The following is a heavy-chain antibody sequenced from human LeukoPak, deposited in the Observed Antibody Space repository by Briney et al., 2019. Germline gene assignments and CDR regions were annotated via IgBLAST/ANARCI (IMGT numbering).Heavy chain of an antibody. J-gene: IGHJ4*02. CDR3: AKCLSRFPCRDLDS. Sequence: GGSLRLSCAASGFTFSSYAMSWVRQAPGKGLEWVSAISGSGGSTYYADSVKGRFTTSRDNSKNTLYLQMNSLRDEDTAVYYCAKCLSRFPCRDLDSWGQGTQVTVSS. CDR2: ISGSGGST. D-gene: IGHD3-16*01. CDR1: GFTFSSYA. V-gene: IGHV3-23*01.